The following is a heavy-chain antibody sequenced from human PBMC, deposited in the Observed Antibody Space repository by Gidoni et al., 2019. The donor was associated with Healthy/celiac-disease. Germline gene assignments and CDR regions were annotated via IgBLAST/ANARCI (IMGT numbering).Heavy chain of an antibody. Sequence: QVQLVQSGAEVKKPGSSVKVSCKASGGTFSSYAISWVRQAPGQGLEWMGGIIPIFGTANYAQKFQGRVTITADESTSTAYMELSSLRSEDTAVYYCARAGGAPRLGYCSGGSCYSGYFDYWGQGTLVTVSS. CDR3: ARAGGAPRLGYCSGGSCYSGYFDY. J-gene: IGHJ4*02. CDR2: IIPIFGTA. D-gene: IGHD2-15*01. V-gene: IGHV1-69*01. CDR1: GGTFSSYA.